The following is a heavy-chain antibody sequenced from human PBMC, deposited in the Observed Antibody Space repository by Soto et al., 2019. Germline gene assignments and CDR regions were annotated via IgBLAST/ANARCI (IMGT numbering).Heavy chain of an antibody. Sequence: SGPTLVNPTQTRTLTCTFSGFSLSTSGVGVGWIRQPPGKALEWLALIYWDDDKRYSPSLKSRLTITKDTSKNQVVLTMTNMDPVDTATYYCAHRYSSSRYVLDAFDIWGQGTMVTVSS. V-gene: IGHV2-5*02. CDR3: AHRYSSSRYVLDAFDI. CDR2: IYWDDDK. J-gene: IGHJ3*02. D-gene: IGHD6-13*01. CDR1: GFSLSTSGVG.